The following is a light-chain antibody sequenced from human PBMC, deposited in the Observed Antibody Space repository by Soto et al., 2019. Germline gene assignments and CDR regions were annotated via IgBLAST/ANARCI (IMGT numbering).Light chain of an antibody. Sequence: ILMTPAPCTFAQSIEVDINSTCQSSQRISTYLNWYQQKPGKVPNLLIRDASTLQSGVPSRFSGSGSGTDFAVSISRLREEVSATYYCQQTYTPPRTFGQGTKVDIK. CDR3: QQTYTPPRT. CDR2: DAS. J-gene: IGKJ1*01. CDR1: QRISTY. V-gene: IGKV1-39*01.